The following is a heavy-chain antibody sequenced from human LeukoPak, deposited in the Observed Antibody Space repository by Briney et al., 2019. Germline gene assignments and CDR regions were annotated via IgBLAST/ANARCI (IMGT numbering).Heavy chain of an antibody. J-gene: IGHJ4*02. CDR3: ARDSVFHSSSWYSFDY. V-gene: IGHV1-24*01. CDR1: GYTLTELS. D-gene: IGHD6-13*01. Sequence: ASVTVSCKVSGYTLTELSMHWVRQAPGKGLEWMGGFDPEDGESIYAQKFQGRITMTEDPSTDTAYMELSRLRSDDTAVYYCARDSVFHSSSWYSFDYWGQGTLVTVSS. CDR2: FDPEDGES.